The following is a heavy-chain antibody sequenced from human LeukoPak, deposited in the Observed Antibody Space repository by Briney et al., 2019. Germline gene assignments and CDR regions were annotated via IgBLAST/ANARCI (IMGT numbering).Heavy chain of an antibody. D-gene: IGHD2-21*02. Sequence: ASVKVSCKASGYTFTNYYMHWVRQAPGHGREWMGIINPSGGSTSYAQKFQGRVTMTRDMSTSTVYMELSSLRSEDTAVYYCARPLVRSFCGGDCYQYNWFDPWGQGTLVTVSS. CDR1: GYTFTNYY. J-gene: IGHJ5*02. CDR3: ARPLVRSFCGGDCYQYNWFDP. V-gene: IGHV1-46*01. CDR2: INPSGGST.